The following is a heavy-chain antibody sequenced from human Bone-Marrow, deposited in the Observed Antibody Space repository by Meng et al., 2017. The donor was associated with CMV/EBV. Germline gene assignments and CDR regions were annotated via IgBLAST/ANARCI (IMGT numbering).Heavy chain of an antibody. CDR3: ARVSGFISTAWLLSNYGMDV. V-gene: IGHV3-7*01. J-gene: IGHJ6*02. CDR1: GFTFSSYW. CDR2: IKQDGSEK. Sequence: GESLKISCAASGFTFSSYWMSWVRQAPGKGLEWVANIKQDGSEKYYVDSVKGRFTISRDNAKNSLYLQMNSLRAEDTAVYYCARVSGFISTAWLLSNYGMDVWGQGTTVTVSS. D-gene: IGHD5-12*01.